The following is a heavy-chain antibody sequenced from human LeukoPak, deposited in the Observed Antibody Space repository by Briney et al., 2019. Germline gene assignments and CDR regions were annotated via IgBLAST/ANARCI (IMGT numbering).Heavy chain of an antibody. CDR2: IDRSGST. V-gene: IGHV4-38-2*02. Sequence: SETLSLTCSVSGYSISRDYYWGWIRQPPGKGLEWIGVIDRSGSTHYNPSLNSRVAISVDTSKNQFSLKLNSVTAADTAVYFCARDGPSRPFTIWGQGTLVTVSS. D-gene: IGHD5-24*01. CDR3: ARDGPSRPFTI. CDR1: GYSISRDYY. J-gene: IGHJ4*02.